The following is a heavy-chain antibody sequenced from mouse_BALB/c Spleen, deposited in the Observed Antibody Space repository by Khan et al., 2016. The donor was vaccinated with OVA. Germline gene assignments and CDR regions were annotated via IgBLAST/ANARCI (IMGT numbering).Heavy chain of an antibody. V-gene: IGHV6-6*02. CDR1: GFTFSNYW. CDR2: IRLKSNNYTT. Sequence: EVQLQESGGGLVQPGGSMKLSCVASGFTFSNYWMNWVRQSPEKGLEWVAEIRLKSNNYTTHYAESVKGRFTIYRADPKRGVYLQMNNLRAGDTGMYYCPLPPWFAYWGQGTLVTVSA. J-gene: IGHJ3*01. CDR3: PLPPWFAY.